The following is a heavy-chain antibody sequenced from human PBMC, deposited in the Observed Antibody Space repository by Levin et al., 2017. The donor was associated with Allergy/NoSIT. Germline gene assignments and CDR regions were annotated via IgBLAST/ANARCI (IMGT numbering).Heavy chain of an antibody. J-gene: IGHJ4*02. CDR3: ARGSDYGDY. CDR1: GGSFSGYY. CDR2: INHSGST. Sequence: HSQTLSLPCVVYGGSFSGYYWSWIRQPPGKGLEWIGEINHSGSTNYNPSLKSRVTISVDTSKNQFSLKLRSVTAADTAVYYCARGSDYGDYWGQGTLVTVSS. V-gene: IGHV4-34*01.